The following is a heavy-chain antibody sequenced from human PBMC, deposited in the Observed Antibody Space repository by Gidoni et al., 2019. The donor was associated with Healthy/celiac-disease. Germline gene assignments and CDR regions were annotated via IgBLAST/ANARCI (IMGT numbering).Heavy chain of an antibody. CDR3: ARGDLPGYTTRGRGPKNWFDP. J-gene: IGHJ5*02. CDR1: GGSFSGYY. D-gene: IGHD3-10*01. Sequence: QVQLQQWGAGLLKPSETLSLTCAVYGGSFSGYYWSWIRQPPGKGLEWSGEIKHSGSTNYNPSLKSRVTISVDTSKNQFSLKLSSVTAADTAVYYCARGDLPGYTTRGRGPKNWFDPWGQGTLVTVSS. CDR2: IKHSGST. V-gene: IGHV4-34*01.